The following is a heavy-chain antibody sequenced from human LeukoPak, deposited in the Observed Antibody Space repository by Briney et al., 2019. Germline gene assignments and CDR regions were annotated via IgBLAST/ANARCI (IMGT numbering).Heavy chain of an antibody. Sequence: ASVKVSCKASGYTFTSYYMHWVRQAPGQGLEWMGIINPSGGSTSYAQKFQGRVTVTRDTSTSTVYMELSSLRSEDTAVYYCAREGRNREWFDPWGQGTLVTVSS. CDR2: INPSGGST. V-gene: IGHV1-46*01. CDR1: GYTFTSYY. J-gene: IGHJ5*02. CDR3: AREGRNREWFDP.